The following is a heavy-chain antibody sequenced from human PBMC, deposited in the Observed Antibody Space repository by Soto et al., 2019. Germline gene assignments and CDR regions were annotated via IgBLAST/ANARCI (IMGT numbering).Heavy chain of an antibody. J-gene: IGHJ3*02. CDR3: ARGYYDFWSGYYTVFGAFDI. D-gene: IGHD3-3*01. CDR2: IYYSGST. Sequence: SETLSLTCTVSGGSISSYYWSWIRQPPGKGLEWIGYIYYSGSTNYNPSLKSRVTISVDTSKNQFSLKLSSVTAADTAVYYCARGYYDFWSGYYTVFGAFDIWGQGTMVTVSS. V-gene: IGHV4-59*01. CDR1: GGSISSYY.